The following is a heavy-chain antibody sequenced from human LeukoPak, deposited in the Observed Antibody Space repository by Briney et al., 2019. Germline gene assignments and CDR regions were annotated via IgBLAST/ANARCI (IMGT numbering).Heavy chain of an antibody. CDR3: AKNVGLGYCSSTSCPIDP. D-gene: IGHD2-2*01. CDR1: GFTFSNYA. Sequence: GSLRLSCAASGFTFSNYAMSWVRQAPGKGLEWVSAISGSDGGTHYADSVKGRFTISRDNSKNTLFLQMNSLRAEDTAVYYCAKNVGLGYCSSTSCPIDPWGQGTLVTVSS. CDR2: ISGSDGGT. J-gene: IGHJ5*02. V-gene: IGHV3-23*01.